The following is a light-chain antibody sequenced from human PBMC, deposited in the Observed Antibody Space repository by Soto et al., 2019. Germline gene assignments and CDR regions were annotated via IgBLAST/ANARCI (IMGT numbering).Light chain of an antibody. V-gene: IGKV1-5*03. CDR1: QSISTW. CDR3: QQHNSYPRT. CDR2: TAS. Sequence: DIQMTQSPSTLSASVGDRVTITCRASQSISTWLAWYQQKTGKAPKLLIYTASNLERGVPSRFSGSGSGTEFTLTISNLQPDDFATYYCQQHNSYPRTFGQGTKVEIK. J-gene: IGKJ1*01.